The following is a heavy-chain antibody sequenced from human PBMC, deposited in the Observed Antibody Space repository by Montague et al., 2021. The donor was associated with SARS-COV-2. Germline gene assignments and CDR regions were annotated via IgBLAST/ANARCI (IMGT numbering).Heavy chain of an antibody. Sequence: SETLSLTCSVSGGSVSSGSCYWSWIRQPPGKGLEWIGYIYYSGSTNYNPSLKSRVSISVDTSKNQSTLKLTSVTAADTAMYYCAKEREVVRAARTLVAFDLWGQGTMVTVSS. CDR1: GGSVSSGSCY. J-gene: IGHJ3*01. CDR2: IYYSGST. D-gene: IGHD2-2*01. CDR3: AKEREVVRAARTLVAFDL. V-gene: IGHV4-61*01.